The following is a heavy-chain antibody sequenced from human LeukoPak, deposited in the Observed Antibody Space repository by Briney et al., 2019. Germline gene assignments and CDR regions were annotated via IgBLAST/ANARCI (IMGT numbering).Heavy chain of an antibody. CDR3: AREGGYCSGGSCYGHNWFDP. CDR2: IYYSGST. Sequence: SETLSLTCTVSGGSISSYYWSWIRQPPGKGLEWIGYIYYSGSTNYNPSLKSRVTISVDTSKNQFSLKLSSVTAADTAVYYCAREGGYCSGGSCYGHNWFDPWGQGTLVTVSS. CDR1: GGSISSYY. V-gene: IGHV4-59*01. D-gene: IGHD2-15*01. J-gene: IGHJ5*02.